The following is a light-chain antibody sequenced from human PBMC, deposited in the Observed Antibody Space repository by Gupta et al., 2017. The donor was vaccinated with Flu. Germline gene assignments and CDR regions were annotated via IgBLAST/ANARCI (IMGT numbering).Light chain of an antibody. CDR2: DVR. CDR1: SSDVGAYNF. V-gene: IGLV2-11*01. J-gene: IGLJ3*02. Sequence: GQSVTISCTGTSSDVGAYNFVSWYQHHQGKAPKLMIYDVRERPSGVPDRFAGSKSGNTASLTISGLRAEDEADYYCCSYAGSRVFGGGTKLTVL. CDR3: CSYAGSRV.